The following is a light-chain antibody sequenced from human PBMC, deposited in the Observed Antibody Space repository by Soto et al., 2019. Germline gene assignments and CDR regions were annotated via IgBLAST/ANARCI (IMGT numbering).Light chain of an antibody. V-gene: IGKV1-5*01. CDR3: QQYDSSSPT. CDR1: QNISVW. J-gene: IGKJ2*01. Sequence: QSPSTLSASVGDGVTITCRASQNISVWLAWYQQRPGKAPKFLIYDASSLETGVPSRFSGSGSGTEFTLTIRSLQPDDFATYYCQQYDSSSPTFGQGTKLEIK. CDR2: DAS.